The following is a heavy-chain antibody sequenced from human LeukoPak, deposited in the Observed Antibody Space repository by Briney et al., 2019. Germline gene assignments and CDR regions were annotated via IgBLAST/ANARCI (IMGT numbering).Heavy chain of an antibody. CDR3: ARAENFMVRGVIRY. CDR1: GYTFTSYD. CDR2: MNPNSGNT. V-gene: IGHV1-8*03. D-gene: IGHD3-10*01. J-gene: IGHJ4*02. Sequence: ASVRVSCKASGYTFTSYDINWVRQATGQGLEWMGWMNPNSGNTDYAQTFQGRVTITRNTSISTAYMELSSLRSEDTAVYYCARAENFMVRGVIRYWGQGTLVTVSS.